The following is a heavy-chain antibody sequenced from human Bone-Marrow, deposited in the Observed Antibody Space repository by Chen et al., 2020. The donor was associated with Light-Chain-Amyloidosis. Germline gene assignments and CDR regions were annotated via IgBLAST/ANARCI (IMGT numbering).Heavy chain of an antibody. Sequence: EVQLVESGGGLVQPGGSLRLSCAASGFSFSSYAMSWVRQAPGKGLEWVSGISGSGGSRYYADSVKGRLTISRDNSKNTLYLQMNRLRAEDTAVYYCAKDISYDDILPDYPADAFDIWGQGTMVTVSS. D-gene: IGHD3-9*01. V-gene: IGHV3-23*04. CDR2: ISGSGGSR. CDR1: GFSFSSYA. CDR3: AKDISYDDILPDYPADAFDI. J-gene: IGHJ3*02.